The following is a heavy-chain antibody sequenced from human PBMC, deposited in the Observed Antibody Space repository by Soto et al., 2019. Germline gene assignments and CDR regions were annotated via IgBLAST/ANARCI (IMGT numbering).Heavy chain of an antibody. CDR2: FYKHRRT. CDR1: GASISRYC. J-gene: IGHJ6*02. CDR3: ERDLWGYCGVHCYQLDA. Sequence: SETLSLTGTVSGASISRYCWIWIGQSPGKGLEWIGSFYKHRRTLSTPPIQTRLTLPVDPSKNQFYLKLNYVPAAATAVYYCERDLWGYCGVHCYQLDAWGQGTTVTVSS. V-gene: IGHV4-59*01. D-gene: IGHD2-21*02.